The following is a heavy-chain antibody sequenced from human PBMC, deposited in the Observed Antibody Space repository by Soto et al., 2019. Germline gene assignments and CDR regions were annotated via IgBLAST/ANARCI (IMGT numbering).Heavy chain of an antibody. D-gene: IGHD3-3*01. CDR3: ARAVSDYDFWSGSPDAFDI. Sequence: ASVKVSCKASGYTFTGYYMHWVRQAPGQGLEWMGWINPNSGGTNYAQKIQGWVTMTRDTSMSTAYMELRRLRSDDTAVYYCARAVSDYDFWSGSPDAFDIWGQGTMVTVSS. CDR1: GYTFTGYY. CDR2: INPNSGGT. V-gene: IGHV1-2*04. J-gene: IGHJ3*02.